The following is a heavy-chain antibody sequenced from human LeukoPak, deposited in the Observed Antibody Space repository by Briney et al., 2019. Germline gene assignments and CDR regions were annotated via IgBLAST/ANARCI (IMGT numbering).Heavy chain of an antibody. CDR1: GFTFSDYY. CDR3: ARDQGDSSGYYSY. J-gene: IGHJ4*02. Sequence: GGSLRLSCAASGFTFSDYYMSWIRQAPGKGLEWVSYISSSGSHIYYADSVKGRFTISRDNAENSLYLQMNSLRAEDTAVYYCARDQGDSSGYYSYWGQGTLVTVSS. V-gene: IGHV3-11*01. CDR2: ISSSGSHI. D-gene: IGHD3-22*01.